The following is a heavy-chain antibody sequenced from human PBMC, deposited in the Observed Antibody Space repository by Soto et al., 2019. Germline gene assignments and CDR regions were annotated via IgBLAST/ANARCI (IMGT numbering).Heavy chain of an antibody. CDR1: GYSFTTYW. J-gene: IGHJ3*01. Sequence: GESLKISCKGSGYSFTTYWIAWVRQMPGKGLEWMAIIYPGDSATKYSPSFQGQVSISADKSNNTAYLQWSSLEASDTAMYYCARRSYYDSSGANDAFDFWGQGTMVTVSS. V-gene: IGHV5-51*01. CDR3: ARRSYYDSSGANDAFDF. CDR2: IYPGDSAT. D-gene: IGHD3-22*01.